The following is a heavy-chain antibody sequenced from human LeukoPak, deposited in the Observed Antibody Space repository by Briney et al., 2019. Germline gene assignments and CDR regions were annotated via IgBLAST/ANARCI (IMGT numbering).Heavy chain of an antibody. D-gene: IGHD1-7*01. J-gene: IGHJ4*02. CDR1: GFTLSDYW. V-gene: IGHV3-74*01. CDR2: ISPDGRNI. Sequence: GGSLRLSCAASGFTLSDYWMNWVRHVPGKGPVWVSHISPDGRNIAYADSVKGRFTISRDSAKNTLYLQMNSLRAEDTAVYYFLGGRGGTTPYDCWGQGSLVTVSS. CDR3: LGGRGGTTPYDC.